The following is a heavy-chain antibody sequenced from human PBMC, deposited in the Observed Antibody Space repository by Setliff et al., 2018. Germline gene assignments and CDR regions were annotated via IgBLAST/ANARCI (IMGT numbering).Heavy chain of an antibody. CDR2: LHTSGSI. CDR3: ARDNTMVGATDY. V-gene: IGHV4-61*02. CDR1: GGSISSGTYY. D-gene: IGHD1-26*01. J-gene: IGHJ4*02. Sequence: SETLSLTCTVSGGSISSGTYYWSWIRQPAGKGLEWIGRLHTSGSIDYNPSLKSRVTISVDTSKNQFSLRLRSVTAADTVVYFCARDNTMVGATDYWGLGTLVTVSS.